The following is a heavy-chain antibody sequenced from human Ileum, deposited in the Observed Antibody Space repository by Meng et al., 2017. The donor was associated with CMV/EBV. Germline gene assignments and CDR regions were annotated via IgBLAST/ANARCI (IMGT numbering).Heavy chain of an antibody. D-gene: IGHD2-2*01. Sequence: VSSGNCYWSWIRQPPGKGLEWIGFISYGGSTNYHPSLKGQVTLSLDTSKNQFSLNLSSVTAADTAVYYCARDYCSTASCPLHNWFDPWGQGTLVTVSS. CDR1: VSSGNCY. CDR2: ISYGGST. J-gene: IGHJ5*02. CDR3: ARDYCSTASCPLHNWFDP. V-gene: IGHV4-61*01.